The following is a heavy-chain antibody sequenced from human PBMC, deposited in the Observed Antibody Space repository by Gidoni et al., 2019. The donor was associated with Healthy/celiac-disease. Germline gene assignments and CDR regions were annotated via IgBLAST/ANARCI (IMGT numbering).Heavy chain of an antibody. J-gene: IGHJ4*02. Sequence: QVQLVQSGAEVKKPGPSVKVSCKASGYTFTGYYMPWVRQAPGQGLEWMGWINPNSGGTNYAQKFQGRVTMTRDTSISTAYMELSRLRSDDTAVYYCARRPRQITIFGVAGDYWGQGTLVTVSS. D-gene: IGHD3-3*01. CDR2: INPNSGGT. V-gene: IGHV1-2*02. CDR3: ARRPRQITIFGVAGDY. CDR1: GYTFTGYY.